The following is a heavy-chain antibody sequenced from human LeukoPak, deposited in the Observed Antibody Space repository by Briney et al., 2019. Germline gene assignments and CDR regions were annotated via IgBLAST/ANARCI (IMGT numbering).Heavy chain of an antibody. CDR3: ARDLSTSPTSATAMVEQAFDI. CDR2: IYHSGST. J-gene: IGHJ3*02. D-gene: IGHD2-2*01. V-gene: IGHV4-38-2*02. CDR1: GYSISSGYY. Sequence: TASETLSLTCTVSGYSISSGYYWGWIRQPPGKGLEWIGSIYHSGSTYYNPSLKSRVTISVDTSKNQFSLKLSSVTAADTAVYYCARDLSTSPTSATAMVEQAFDIWGQGTMVTVSS.